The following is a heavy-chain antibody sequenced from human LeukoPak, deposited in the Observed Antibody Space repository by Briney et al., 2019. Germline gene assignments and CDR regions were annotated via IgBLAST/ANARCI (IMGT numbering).Heavy chain of an antibody. J-gene: IGHJ6*02. V-gene: IGHV3-7*01. Sequence: GGSLRLSCAASGFTFSSYWMGWVRQAPGKGLEWVANIKQDGSEKYYVDSVKGRFTISRDNAKNSLYLQMNSLRAEDTAVYYCARDMGIAAAEYYYYYGMDVWGQGTTVTVSS. CDR1: GFTFSSYW. D-gene: IGHD6-13*01. CDR2: IKQDGSEK. CDR3: ARDMGIAAAEYYYYYGMDV.